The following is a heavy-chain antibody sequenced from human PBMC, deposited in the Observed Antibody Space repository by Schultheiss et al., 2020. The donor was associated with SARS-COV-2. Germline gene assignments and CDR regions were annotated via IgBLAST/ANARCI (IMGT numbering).Heavy chain of an antibody. CDR3: TRYAEIAAADNWFDP. V-gene: IGHV3-72*01. CDR1: GFTVSSNY. J-gene: IGHJ5*02. D-gene: IGHD6-13*01. CDR2: TRNKANSYTT. Sequence: GGSLRLSCAASGFTVSSNYMSWVRQAPGKGLEWVGRTRNKANSYTTEYAASVKGRFSISRDDSKSIAYLQMNSLKTEDTAVYYCTRYAEIAAADNWFDPWGQGTLVTVSS.